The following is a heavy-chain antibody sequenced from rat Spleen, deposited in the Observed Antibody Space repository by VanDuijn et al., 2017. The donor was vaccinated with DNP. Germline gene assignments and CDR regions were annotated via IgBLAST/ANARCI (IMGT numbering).Heavy chain of an antibody. J-gene: IGHJ3*01. D-gene: IGHD1-12*02. V-gene: IGHV5-58*01. CDR3: TRAVPSYYYLNWFAY. Sequence: EVQLVETGGGLVQPGGSLKLSCVASGFTFSNYWMYWIRQAPGKGLEWVASIKTGGGSTYYPDSVKGRFTISRDNAKSTLYLQMNSLRSEDTATYYCTRAVPSYYYLNWFAYWGQGTLVTVSS. CDR2: IKTGGGST. CDR1: GFTFSNYW.